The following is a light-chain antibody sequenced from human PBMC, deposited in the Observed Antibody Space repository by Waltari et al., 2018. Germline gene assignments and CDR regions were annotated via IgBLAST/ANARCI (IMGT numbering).Light chain of an antibody. CDR3: QHYNNWPYH. CDR1: QSVSSN. V-gene: IGKV3-15*01. Sequence: EIVMTQSPATLSVSPGERATLSCRDSQSVSSNLAWYQQKPGQAPRLLIYGASTRATGIPARFSGSGSETEFTLTISSTQSEDFSVYYCQHYNNWPYHFGQGTKLEIK. J-gene: IGKJ2*01. CDR2: GAS.